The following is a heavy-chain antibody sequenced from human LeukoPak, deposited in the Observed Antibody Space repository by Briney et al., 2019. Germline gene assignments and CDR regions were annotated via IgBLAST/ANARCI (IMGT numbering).Heavy chain of an antibody. D-gene: IGHD3-22*01. Sequence: GASVKVSCKASGYTFTSYYMHWVRQAPGQGLEWMGVSNPSGVGTNYAQKFQGRVTMTRDTSTTTVYMELSSLRSEDTALYYCARDRYYDSSGYYGPFDYWGQGTLVTVSS. CDR1: GYTFTSYY. CDR3: ARDRYYDSSGYYGPFDY. V-gene: IGHV1-46*01. J-gene: IGHJ4*02. CDR2: SNPSGVGT.